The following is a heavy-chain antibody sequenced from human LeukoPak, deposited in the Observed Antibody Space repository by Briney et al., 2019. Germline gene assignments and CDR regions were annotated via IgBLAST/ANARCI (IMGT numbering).Heavy chain of an antibody. D-gene: IGHD6-13*01. CDR3: ARDSCSWANWFDP. J-gene: IGHJ5*02. Sequence: ASVKVSCKASGYTFTGYYMHWVRQAPGQGLEWMGWINPNSGGTNYAQKFQGRVTMTRDTSISTAYMELSRLRSDDTAVYYCARDSCSWANWFDPWGQGTLVTVSS. V-gene: IGHV1-2*02. CDR2: INPNSGGT. CDR1: GYTFTGYY.